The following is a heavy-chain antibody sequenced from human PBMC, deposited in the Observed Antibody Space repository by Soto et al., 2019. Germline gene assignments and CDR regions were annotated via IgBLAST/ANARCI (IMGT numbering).Heavy chain of an antibody. CDR3: TTGSVEGV. CDR2: IKTNSEGGTT. D-gene: IGHD2-15*01. Sequence: EVQLVESGGGLVKPGGSLTLSCAASGFTISDAWMNWVRQAPGKGLEWVGRIKTNSEGGTTDYAAPVQGRFTLSRDDSSNTLSLHMNSLKTDDTAVYHCTTGSVEGVWGQGATVTVSS. V-gene: IGHV3-15*07. CDR1: GFTISDAW. J-gene: IGHJ6*02.